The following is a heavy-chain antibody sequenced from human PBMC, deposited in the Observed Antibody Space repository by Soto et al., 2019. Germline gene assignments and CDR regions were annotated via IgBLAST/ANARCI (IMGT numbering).Heavy chain of an antibody. CDR1: GFSLGDSRMG. J-gene: IGHJ6*02. Sequence: GPTLEQPTETLTLPCSVSGFSLGDSRMGVSWTRQPPGKALEWPAHIFSNDANSSNTSLKSRLTLSKDTSKTQVALSMTTMDPVDTAPYYSARIRALEAGMDVSA. CDR2: IFSNDAN. V-gene: IGHV2-26*01. CDR3: ARIRALEAGMDV. D-gene: IGHD1-26*01.